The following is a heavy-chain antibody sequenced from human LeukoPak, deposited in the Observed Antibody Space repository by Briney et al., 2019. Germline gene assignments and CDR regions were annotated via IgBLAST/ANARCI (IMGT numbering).Heavy chain of an antibody. Sequence: GGSLRLSCAASGFTFGSYSMTWVRQAPGKGLEWVSLIDSNSNFMNYADSVKGRFTISRDNAKKSLYLEMNSLRAEDTAVYFCVRLGPVTKDHYCDYWGQGTLVTVSS. D-gene: IGHD4-17*01. J-gene: IGHJ4*02. V-gene: IGHV3-21*01. CDR3: VRLGPVTKDHYCDY. CDR1: GFTFGSYS. CDR2: IDSNSNFM.